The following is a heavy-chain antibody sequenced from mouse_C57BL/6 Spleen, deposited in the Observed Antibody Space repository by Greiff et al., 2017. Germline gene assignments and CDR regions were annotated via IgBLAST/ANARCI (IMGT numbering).Heavy chain of an antibody. Sequence: EVQLQQSGPELVKPGASVKISCKASGYSFTDYNMNWVKQSTGKSLEWIGVINPNDGTTSYNQKFKGKATLTVDQSSSTAYMQLNSLTSEDSAVYYCARGGYMGTTVVVNFDYWGPGTTLTSSS. CDR1: GYSFTDYN. J-gene: IGHJ2*01. CDR2: INPNDGTT. CDR3: ARGGYMGTTVVVNFDY. V-gene: IGHV1-39*01. D-gene: IGHD1-1*01.